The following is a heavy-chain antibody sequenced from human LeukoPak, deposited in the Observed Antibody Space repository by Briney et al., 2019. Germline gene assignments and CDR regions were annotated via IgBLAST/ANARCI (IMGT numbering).Heavy chain of an antibody. D-gene: IGHD6-13*01. CDR3: ARGLLQQLVRRGWFDP. CDR2: ISYDGSNK. CDR1: GFTFSSYA. Sequence: GGSLRLACAASGFTFSSYAIHWVRQAPGKGLEWVAVISYDGSNKYYADSVKGRFTISRDNSKNTLYLQMNSLRAEDTAVYYCARGLLQQLVRRGWFDPWGQGTLVTVSS. J-gene: IGHJ5*02. V-gene: IGHV3-30*04.